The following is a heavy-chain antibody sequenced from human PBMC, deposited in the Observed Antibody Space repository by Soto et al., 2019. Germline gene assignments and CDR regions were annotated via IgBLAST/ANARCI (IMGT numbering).Heavy chain of an antibody. V-gene: IGHV3-53*01. Sequence: EVQLVESGGGLIQPGGSLRISCAASGLTVSRNYMSWVRQAPGKGLQWVSIIYTNGSTFDADSVKGRFTISRDKSKITLYLAISSLRVQDTDVFFCVRGGEHWLTSGGKDAFDIWGQGTLVSVSS. CDR3: VRGGEHWLTSGGKDAFDI. J-gene: IGHJ3*02. CDR1: GLTVSRNY. CDR2: IYTNGST. D-gene: IGHD6-19*01.